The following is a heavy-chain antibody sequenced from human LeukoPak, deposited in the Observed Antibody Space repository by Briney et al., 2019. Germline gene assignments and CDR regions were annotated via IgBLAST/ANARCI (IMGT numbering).Heavy chain of an antibody. CDR1: GGFFSGYY. CDR3: ARNDILTGYTRGFDP. V-gene: IGHV4-34*01. Sequence: SETLTLTCAVYGGFFSGYYWSWIRQPPGKGPEWIGEINHSGSTNYNPSLKSRVTISVDTSKNQFSLELSSVTAADTAVYYCARNDILTGYTRGFDPWGQGTLVTVSS. CDR2: INHSGST. D-gene: IGHD3-9*01. J-gene: IGHJ5*02.